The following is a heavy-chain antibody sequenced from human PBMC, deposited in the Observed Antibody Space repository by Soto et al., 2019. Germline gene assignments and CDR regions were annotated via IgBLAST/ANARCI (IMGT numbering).Heavy chain of an antibody. D-gene: IGHD3-22*01. J-gene: IGHJ4*02. CDR2: ISSSSSTI. CDR1: GFTFSSYS. Sequence: EVQLVESGGGLVQPGGSLRLSCAASGFTFSSYSMNWVRQAPGKGLEWVSYISSSSSTIYYADSVKGRFTISRDNAKNSLYLQMNSLRDEDTAVYYCARVSKYYDSSANTGMDYWGQGTLVTVSS. CDR3: ARVSKYYDSSANTGMDY. V-gene: IGHV3-48*02.